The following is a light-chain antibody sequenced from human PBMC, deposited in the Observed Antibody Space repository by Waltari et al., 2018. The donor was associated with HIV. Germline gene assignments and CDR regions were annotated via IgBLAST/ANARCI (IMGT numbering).Light chain of an antibody. Sequence: SYELTRPPSVSVSPGQTASITCSGDKLGDKYACWYQQKPGQSPVLVIYQDSKRPSGIPGRVSGSNSGTTATLTISGTHAMDDAEYCCQAWDSSTVVFGGGTKLTVL. V-gene: IGLV3-1*01. CDR2: QDS. CDR1: KLGDKY. CDR3: QAWDSSTVV. J-gene: IGLJ2*01.